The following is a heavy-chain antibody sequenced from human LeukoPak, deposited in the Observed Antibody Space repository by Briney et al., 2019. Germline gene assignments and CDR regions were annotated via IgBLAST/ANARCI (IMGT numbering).Heavy chain of an antibody. Sequence: ASVNVSCKASGYNFTSYGISWVRQAPGQGLEWMGWISAYNGNTNYAQKLQGRVTMTTDTSTSTAYMELRSLRSDDTAVYYCARVGSSGWYLSYYFDYWGQGTLVTVSS. CDR2: ISAYNGNT. CDR1: GYNFTSYG. D-gene: IGHD6-19*01. CDR3: ARVGSSGWYLSYYFDY. V-gene: IGHV1-18*01. J-gene: IGHJ4*02.